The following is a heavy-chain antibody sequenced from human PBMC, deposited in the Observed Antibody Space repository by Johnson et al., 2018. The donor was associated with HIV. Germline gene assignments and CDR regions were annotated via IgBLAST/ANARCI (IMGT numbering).Heavy chain of an antibody. V-gene: IGHV3-15*01. Sequence: VQLVESGGGLVQPGGSLRLSCAASGFTFTNAWMSWVRQAPGQGLEWVGRIKSKTDGGTTDYAAPVKGRFTISRDDSKNTLYLQMGSLRAEDMAVYYCARDLYDSSVGAFDIWGQGTKVTVSS. CDR2: IKSKTDGGTT. J-gene: IGHJ3*02. D-gene: IGHD3-22*01. CDR1: GFTFTNAW. CDR3: ARDLYDSSVGAFDI.